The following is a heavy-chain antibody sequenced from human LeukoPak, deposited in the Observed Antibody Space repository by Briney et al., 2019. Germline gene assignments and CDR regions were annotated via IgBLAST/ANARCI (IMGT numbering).Heavy chain of an antibody. D-gene: IGHD5-12*01. Sequence: PGGSLRLSCAASGFTFSIYAMHWVRPAPGKGLEGVAVISYDGSNKYYADPVKGRFTISRDNSKNTLYLQMNSLRAEDTAVYYCARTNSGGYDYQEHYFDYWGQGTLVTVSS. J-gene: IGHJ4*02. CDR1: GFTFSIYA. CDR3: ARTNSGGYDYQEHYFDY. V-gene: IGHV3-30-3*01. CDR2: ISYDGSNK.